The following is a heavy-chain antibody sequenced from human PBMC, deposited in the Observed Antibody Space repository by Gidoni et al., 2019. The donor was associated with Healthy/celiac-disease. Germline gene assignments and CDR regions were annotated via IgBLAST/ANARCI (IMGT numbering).Heavy chain of an antibody. D-gene: IGHD3-22*01. CDR1: GFPFGSYW. CDR2: LKQDGSEN. Sequence: EVQLVESGGGLVQPGGSLSISGAASGFPFGSYWLSWVRQAPGKGLEWVANLKQDGSENYYGDSVKGRFTISRDNAKNSLYLQMNSLRAEDTAVYYCARVVGGYYSVFYAFDIWGQGTMVTVFS. J-gene: IGHJ3*02. V-gene: IGHV3-7*03. CDR3: ARVVGGYYSVFYAFDI.